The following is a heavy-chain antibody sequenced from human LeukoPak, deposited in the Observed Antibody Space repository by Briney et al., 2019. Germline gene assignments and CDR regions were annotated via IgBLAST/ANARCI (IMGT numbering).Heavy chain of an antibody. D-gene: IGHD2-15*01. CDR2: IIPILGVA. CDR1: GGTFSSYA. J-gene: IGHJ5*02. CDR3: AREADCSGGSCRYNWFDP. Sequence: SVKVSCKASGGTFSSYAISWVRQAPGQGLEWMGRIIPILGVANQAQKFQGRVTITADKSTSTAYMELSSLRSEDTAVYYCAREADCSGGSCRYNWFDPWGQGTLITVSS. V-gene: IGHV1-69*04.